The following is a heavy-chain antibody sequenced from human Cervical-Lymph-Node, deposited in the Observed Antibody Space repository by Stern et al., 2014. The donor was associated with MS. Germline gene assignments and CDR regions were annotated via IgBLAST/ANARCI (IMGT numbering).Heavy chain of an antibody. CDR2: VSFYNGHP. CDR3: ARATHVVVMTSISSFFDH. D-gene: IGHD3-22*01. CDR1: GYNFMTYG. Sequence: VQLVESGAEVKKPGTSVKVSCQASGYNFMTYGISWVRQAPGQGLEWLGGVSFYNGHPSFGRDLRDKGPRCPDPSTTTAYLELRNLTSDDTAIYYCARATHVVVMTSISSFFDHWGQGTLLIVSS. J-gene: IGHJ4*02. V-gene: IGHV1-18*01.